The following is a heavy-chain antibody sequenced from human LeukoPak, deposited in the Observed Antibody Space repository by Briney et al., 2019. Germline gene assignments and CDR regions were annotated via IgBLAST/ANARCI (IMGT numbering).Heavy chain of an antibody. CDR1: GFTFSSYA. V-gene: IGHV3-64D*06. J-gene: IGHJ4*02. CDR3: VKVDGRQQLEHFDY. Sequence: PGGSLRLSCSASGFTFSSYAMHWVRQAPGKGLEYVSAISSNGGSTYYADSVKGRFTIPRDNSKNTLYLQMSSLRAEDTAVYYCVKVDGRQQLEHFDYWGQGTLVTVSS. CDR2: ISSNGGST. D-gene: IGHD6-13*01.